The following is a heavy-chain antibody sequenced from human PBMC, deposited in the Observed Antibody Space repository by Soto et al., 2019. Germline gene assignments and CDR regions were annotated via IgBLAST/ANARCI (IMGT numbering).Heavy chain of an antibody. J-gene: IGHJ4*02. D-gene: IGHD3-22*01. CDR2: ISYDGSNK. CDR3: AKGDLPGYYDSSGELDY. Sequence: QVQLVESGGGVVQPGRSLRLSCAASGFTFSSYGMHWVRQAPGKGLEWVAVISYDGSNKYYADSVKGRFTISRDNSKNTLYLQMNSLRAEDTAVYYCAKGDLPGYYDSSGELDYWGQGTLVTVSS. V-gene: IGHV3-30*18. CDR1: GFTFSSYG.